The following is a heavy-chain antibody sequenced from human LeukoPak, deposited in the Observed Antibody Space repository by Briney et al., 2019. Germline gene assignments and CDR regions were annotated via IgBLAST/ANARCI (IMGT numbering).Heavy chain of an antibody. V-gene: IGHV3-30*04. D-gene: IGHD1-20*01. CDR1: GFTFSTYT. CDR2: ISHDGNDK. J-gene: IGHJ4*02. Sequence: GGSLRLSCAASGFTFSTYTMYWVRRAPGKGLEWVAVISHDGNDKYYADSVKGRFTISRDNSKNTLFLQMNSLSDDDTAEYSCARITSFYHFDYWGQGTLVTVSS. CDR3: ARITSFYHFDY.